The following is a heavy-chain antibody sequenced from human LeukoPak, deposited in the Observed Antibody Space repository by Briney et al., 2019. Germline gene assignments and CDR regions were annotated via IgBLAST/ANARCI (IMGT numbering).Heavy chain of an antibody. D-gene: IGHD2-15*01. CDR2: IYYSGST. CDR3: ARALRVAATRGVANWFDP. J-gene: IGHJ5*02. V-gene: IGHV4-31*03. CDR1: GGSISSGSYY. Sequence: SQTLSLTCTVSGGSISSGSYYWSWIRQHPGKGLEWIGYIYYSGSTYYNPSLKSRVTISVDTSKNQFSLKLSSVTAADTAVYYCARALRVAATRGVANWFDPWGQGTLVTVSS.